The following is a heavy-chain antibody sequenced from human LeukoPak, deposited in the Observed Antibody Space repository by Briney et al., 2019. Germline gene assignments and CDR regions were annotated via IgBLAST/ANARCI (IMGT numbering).Heavy chain of an antibody. D-gene: IGHD3-10*01. CDR1: GGTFSSYA. V-gene: IGHV1-69*05. CDR3: ARGKGEYYYYMDV. Sequence: GASVKVSCKASGGTFSSYAISWVRQAPGQGLEWMGGINPIFGTANYAQKFQGRVTITTDESTSTAYMELSSLRSEDTAVYYCARGKGEYYYYMDVWGKGTTVTVSS. J-gene: IGHJ6*03. CDR2: INPIFGTA.